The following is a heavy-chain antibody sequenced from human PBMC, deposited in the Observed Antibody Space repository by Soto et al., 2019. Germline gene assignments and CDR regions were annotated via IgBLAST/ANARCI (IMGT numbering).Heavy chain of an antibody. CDR3: AREWGRWTFGVYSSYHAMDV. CDR1: GFMFSDHY. CDR2: ISNSGHSL. Sequence: QVQLVESGGGLVKPGGSLRLACTASGFMFSDHYMTWIRQAPGKGLERVAYISNSGHSLFSADSLKGRFTISRDNAKNTLYLEMNSLRVEDTAVYYCAREWGRWTFGVYSSYHAMDVWGQGTTVTVSS. J-gene: IGHJ6*02. D-gene: IGHD3-16*01. V-gene: IGHV3-11*01.